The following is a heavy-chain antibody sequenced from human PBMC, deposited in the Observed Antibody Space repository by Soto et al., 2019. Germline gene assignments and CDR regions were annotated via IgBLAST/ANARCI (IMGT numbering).Heavy chain of an antibody. CDR2: IWYDGSNK. CDR3: ARDLSGDYGALDT. D-gene: IGHD4-17*01. CDR1: GFTFSSYG. Sequence: QVQLVESGGGVVQPGRSLRLSCAPSGFTFSSYGMHWARQAPGKGLEWVAVIWYDGSNKVYADSVKDRFTISRDNSKNTLYLQMNSPRAEDTAVYYCARDLSGDYGALDTWGQGTMVTVSS. V-gene: IGHV3-33*01. J-gene: IGHJ3*02.